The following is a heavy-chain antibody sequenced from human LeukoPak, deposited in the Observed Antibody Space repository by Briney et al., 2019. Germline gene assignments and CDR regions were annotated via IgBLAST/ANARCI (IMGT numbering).Heavy chain of an antibody. V-gene: IGHV6-1*01. CDR3: TRDNWQDLSYDY. CDR1: GYSVSSNSGA. J-gene: IGHJ4*02. CDR2: TYYRSKWYN. Sequence: SQTLSLTFAISGYSVSSNSGAWNWIRQSPSRGLEWLGRTYYRSKWYNEYAVSVNSRITINPDTSKNQFSLQLNSVTLEDTAVYYCTRDNWQDLSYDYWGQGILVTVSS.